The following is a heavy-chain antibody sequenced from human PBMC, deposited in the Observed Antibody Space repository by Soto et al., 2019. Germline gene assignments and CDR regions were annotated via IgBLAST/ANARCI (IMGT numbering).Heavy chain of an antibody. J-gene: IGHJ1*01. V-gene: IGHV4-4*02. CDR2: IYHSGST. Sequence: SETRSFTCAVSGGSISSSNWWSWVRQPPGKGLEWIGEIYHSGSTNYNPSLKSRVTISVDKSKNQFSLKLSSVTAADTAVYYCARNPEIYCSGGSCHPSVYFQHWGQGTLVTVS. D-gene: IGHD2-15*01. CDR3: ARNPEIYCSGGSCHPSVYFQH. CDR1: GGSISSSNW.